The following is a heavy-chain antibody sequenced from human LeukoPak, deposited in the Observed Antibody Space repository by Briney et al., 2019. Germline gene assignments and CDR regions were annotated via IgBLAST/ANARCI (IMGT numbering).Heavy chain of an antibody. Sequence: SETLSLTCTVSGGSVSSGSYYWSWIRQPPGKGLEWIGYIYYSGSTNYNPSLKSRVTISVDTSKNQFSLKLSSVTAADTAVYYCARDPGVQWFGELSYYYGMDVWGQGTTVTVSS. D-gene: IGHD3-10*01. J-gene: IGHJ6*02. CDR3: ARDPGVQWFGELSYYYGMDV. CDR2: IYYSGST. V-gene: IGHV4-61*01. CDR1: GGSVSSGSYY.